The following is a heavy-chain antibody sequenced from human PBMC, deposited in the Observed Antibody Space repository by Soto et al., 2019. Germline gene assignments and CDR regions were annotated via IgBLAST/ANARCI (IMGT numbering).Heavy chain of an antibody. J-gene: IGHJ4*02. CDR3: ARDAAAVAGLDY. Sequence: QVQLVESGGGVVQPGRSLRLSCAASGFTFSSYAMHWVRQAPGKGLEWVAVISYDGSNNYYADSVKGRFTISRDNSKNTLYLQMNSLRAEDTAVYYCARDAAAVAGLDYWGQGTLVTVSS. CDR1: GFTFSSYA. V-gene: IGHV3-30-3*01. D-gene: IGHD6-19*01. CDR2: ISYDGSNN.